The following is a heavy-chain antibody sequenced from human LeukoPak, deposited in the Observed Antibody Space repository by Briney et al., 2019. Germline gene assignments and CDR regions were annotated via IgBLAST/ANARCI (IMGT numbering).Heavy chain of an antibody. Sequence: GGSLILSCAASGFTFSSYWMHWVRQAPGKGLVWVSRINSDGSSTSYADSVKGRFTISRDNAKNTLYLQMNSLRAEDTAVYYCARVGYYDFWSGYSHLGFDPWGQGTLVTVSS. J-gene: IGHJ5*02. CDR1: GFTFSSYW. V-gene: IGHV3-74*01. CDR3: ARVGYYDFWSGYSHLGFDP. D-gene: IGHD3-3*01. CDR2: INSDGSST.